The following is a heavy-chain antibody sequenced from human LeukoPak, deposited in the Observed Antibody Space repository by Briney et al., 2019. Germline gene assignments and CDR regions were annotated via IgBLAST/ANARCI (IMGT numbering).Heavy chain of an antibody. Sequence: GESLRLSCAAFGFTFSSYGMHWVRQAPGKGLEWVAVTWYDGRNNYYAASVKGRFTISRDDSKTTVYLLMNGLRAEDTAVYYCAKSVGSGSSWYYWGQGTLVTVSS. V-gene: IGHV3-33*06. D-gene: IGHD6-13*01. CDR3: AKSVGSGSSWYY. J-gene: IGHJ4*02. CDR2: TWYDGRNN. CDR1: GFTFSSYG.